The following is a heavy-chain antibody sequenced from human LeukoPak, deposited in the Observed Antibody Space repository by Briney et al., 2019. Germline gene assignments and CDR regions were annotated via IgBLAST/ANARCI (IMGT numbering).Heavy chain of an antibody. D-gene: IGHD2-2*01. CDR3: VRGSSSN. V-gene: IGHV3-7*04. CDR2: ISPDGSDI. CDR1: GLNITKYW. Sequence: PGGSLRLSCAVSGLNITKYWMSWVRQAPGKRLEWVANISPDGSDIQCLDSVRDRFTVSRDNARNSLYLEMNRLRVEDTAIYYCVRGSSSNWGQGTLVTVS. J-gene: IGHJ4*02.